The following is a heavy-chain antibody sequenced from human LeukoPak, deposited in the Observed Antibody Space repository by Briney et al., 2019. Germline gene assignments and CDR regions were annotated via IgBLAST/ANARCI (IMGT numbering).Heavy chain of an antibody. V-gene: IGHV1-18*01. Sequence: ASVKVSCKASGYTFTSYGISWVRQAPGQGLEWMGWISAYNGNTNYAQKLQGRVTMTTDTSTSTAYMELRSLRSDDTAVYYCARAPYSSSWYRYYYYYMDVWGKGTTVTVSS. CDR3: ARAPYSSSWYRYYYYYMDV. J-gene: IGHJ6*03. D-gene: IGHD6-13*01. CDR1: GYTFTSYG. CDR2: ISAYNGNT.